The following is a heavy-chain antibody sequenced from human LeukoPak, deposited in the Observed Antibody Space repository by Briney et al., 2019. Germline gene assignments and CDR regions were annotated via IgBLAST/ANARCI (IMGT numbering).Heavy chain of an antibody. CDR2: ISSSGSTI. J-gene: IGHJ4*02. D-gene: IGHD3-16*01. V-gene: IGHV3-48*03. CDR1: GFTFSSYE. CDR3: ARPTGGQYIDY. Sequence: QPGGSLRLSCAASGFTFSSYEMNWVRQAPGKGLEWVSYISSSGSTIHYADSVKGRFTISRDNAKNSLYLQMNSLRAEDTAVYYCARPTGGQYIDYWGQGTLVTVSS.